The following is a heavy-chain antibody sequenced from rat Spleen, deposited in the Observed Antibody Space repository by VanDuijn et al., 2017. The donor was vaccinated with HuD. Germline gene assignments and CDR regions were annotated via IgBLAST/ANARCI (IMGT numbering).Heavy chain of an antibody. J-gene: IGHJ3*01. D-gene: IGHD1-12*02. V-gene: IGHV3-3*01. CDR2: INSAGTT. Sequence: EVQLQESGPGLVKPSQSLSLTCSVTDHSITNGYRWNWIRKFPGNKLEWMGYINSAGTTIYSPSLKSRISITRDTSKNQFFLQVNSVTTDDTATYYCARSDGVHYFLPFADWGQGSLVTVSS. CDR3: ARSDGVHYFLPFAD. CDR1: DHSITNGYR.